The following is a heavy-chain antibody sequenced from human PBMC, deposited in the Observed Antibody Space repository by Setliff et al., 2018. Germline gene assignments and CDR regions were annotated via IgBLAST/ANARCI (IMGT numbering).Heavy chain of an antibody. CDR2: ISYSGST. Sequence: GSLRLSCTASGLTFADAWMNWIRQPPGKGLEWIGTISYSGSTNYNSSLKSRVTMSVDRYENQFSLKLTSVTAADTAVYYCARDRAYGDGYYYYGMDVWGQGTTVTVSS. CDR1: GLTFADAW. J-gene: IGHJ6*02. CDR3: ARDRAYGDGYYYYGMDV. D-gene: IGHD4-17*01. V-gene: IGHV4-59*01.